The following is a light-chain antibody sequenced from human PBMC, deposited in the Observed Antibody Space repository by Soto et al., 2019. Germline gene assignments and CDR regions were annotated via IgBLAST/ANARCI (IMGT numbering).Light chain of an antibody. V-gene: IGLV2-14*01. Sequence: QSVLTQPASVSGSRGQSITISCTGTYSDIGGYNFVSWYQQSPGKAPKFLIYEVINRPSGVSNRFSGSKSGNTASLTISGLQAEDEADYYCSSYTSKKTWVFGGGTKLTVL. J-gene: IGLJ3*02. CDR2: EVI. CDR3: SSYTSKKTWV. CDR1: YSDIGGYNF.